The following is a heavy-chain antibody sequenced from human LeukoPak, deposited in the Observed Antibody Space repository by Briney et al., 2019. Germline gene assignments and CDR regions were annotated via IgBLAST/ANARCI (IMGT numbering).Heavy chain of an antibody. Sequence: SETLSLTCAVYGGSFSGYYWSWIPQPPGKGLEWMGEINHSGSTNYNPSLKSRVTISVDTSKNQFSLKLSSVTAADTAVYYCARGLHMVRGVMGWFDPWGQGTLVTVSS. D-gene: IGHD3-10*01. CDR3: ARGLHMVRGVMGWFDP. J-gene: IGHJ5*02. CDR1: GGSFSGYY. V-gene: IGHV4-34*01. CDR2: INHSGST.